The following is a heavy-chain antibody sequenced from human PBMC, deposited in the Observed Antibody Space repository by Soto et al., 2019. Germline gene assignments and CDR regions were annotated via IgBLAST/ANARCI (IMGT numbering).Heavy chain of an antibody. CDR1: GFTFSSYS. D-gene: IGHD3-9*01. Sequence: EVQLVESGGGLVKPGGSLRLSCAASGFTFSSYSMNWVRQAPGKGLEWVSAISSSSSYIYYADSVKGRFTISRDNAKNSLYLQMNSLRAEDTAVYYCARVARAQVDLWAYYMDVWGKGTTVTVSS. V-gene: IGHV3-21*01. CDR3: ARVARAQVDLWAYYMDV. CDR2: ISSSSSYI. J-gene: IGHJ6*03.